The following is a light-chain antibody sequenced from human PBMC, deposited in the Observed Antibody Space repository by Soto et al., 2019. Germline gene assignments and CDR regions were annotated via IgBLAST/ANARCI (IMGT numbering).Light chain of an antibody. V-gene: IGLV1-44*01. CDR2: ETD. CDR1: SSNVAINP. J-gene: IGLJ1*01. Sequence: QSVLTQPPSVSGTPGQRVTISGSGSSSNVAINPVNWYQHLPGAAPRLLIYETDRRSSGVPDRFSASKSGTSASLAISGLTSEDEADYYCEAWDETLDGLYVFGPGTKVTVL. CDR3: EAWDETLDGLYV.